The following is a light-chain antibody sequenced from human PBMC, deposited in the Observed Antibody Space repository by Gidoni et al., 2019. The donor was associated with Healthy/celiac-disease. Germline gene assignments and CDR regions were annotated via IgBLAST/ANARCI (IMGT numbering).Light chain of an antibody. CDR2: AAS. J-gene: IGKJ1*01. V-gene: IGKV1-39*01. CDR3: QQSYSTPGT. Sequence: DIQMTQSPSSLTASVGDRVTITCRASQTIRSYLNLYQQKPGKDPKLLIYAASSLQSGVPSRFSGSGSGTNFTLTISSRQPEDFATYYCQQSYSTPGTFGQGTKVEIK. CDR1: QTIRSY.